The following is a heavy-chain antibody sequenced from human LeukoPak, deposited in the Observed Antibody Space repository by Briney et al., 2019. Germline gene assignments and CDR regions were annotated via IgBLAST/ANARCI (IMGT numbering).Heavy chain of an antibody. J-gene: IGHJ4*02. Sequence: SETLSLTCGVHGGSFNDYSWTCIRQSPGKGLEWIGEINHSGSTTYNPSLKSRFTMSVDASKHQFSLRLSSVTAAHTAVYFCARLGLYSSSWYRFYYFDYWGQGTLVTVSS. CDR1: GGSFNDYS. V-gene: IGHV4-34*01. D-gene: IGHD6-13*01. CDR2: INHSGST. CDR3: ARLGLYSSSWYRFYYFDY.